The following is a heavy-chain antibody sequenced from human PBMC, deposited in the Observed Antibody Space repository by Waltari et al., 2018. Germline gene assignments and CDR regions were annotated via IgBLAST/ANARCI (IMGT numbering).Heavy chain of an antibody. D-gene: IGHD5-12*01. J-gene: IGHJ3*02. CDR1: GFTFSSYG. CDR2: IWYDGRNK. V-gene: IGHV3-33*01. Sequence: QVQLVESGGGVVQPGRSLRLSCAASGFTFSSYGMHWVRQAPGKGLEWVAVIWYDGRNKYYADSVKGRFTISRDNSKNTLYLQMNSLRAEDTAVYYCATRGGLHDAFDIWGQGTMVTVSS. CDR3: ATRGGLHDAFDI.